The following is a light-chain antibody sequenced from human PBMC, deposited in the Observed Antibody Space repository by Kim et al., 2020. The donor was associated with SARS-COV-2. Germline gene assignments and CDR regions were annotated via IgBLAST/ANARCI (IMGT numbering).Light chain of an antibody. V-gene: IGKV3-20*01. CDR3: QQYGSSPYT. J-gene: IGKJ2*01. Sequence: EIVLTQSPGTLSLSPGERATLSCRASQSVSSSYLAWYQQKPGQAPRLLIYGASSRPTGIPDRFSGSGSGTDFTLTISRLEPEDFAVYYCQQYGSSPYTFGQGTKREL. CDR2: GAS. CDR1: QSVSSSY.